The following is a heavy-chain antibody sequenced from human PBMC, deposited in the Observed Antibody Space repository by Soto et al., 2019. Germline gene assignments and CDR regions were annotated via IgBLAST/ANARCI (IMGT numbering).Heavy chain of an antibody. J-gene: IGHJ3*02. D-gene: IGHD1-7*01. CDR2: IYHSGST. V-gene: IGHV4-30-2*01. CDR3: ARTNGITGTIRSEIRSGDDAFDI. CDR1: GGSISSGGYS. Sequence: SETLSLTCAVSGGSISSGGYSWSWIRQPPGKGLEWIGYIYHSGSTYYNPSLKSRVTISVDRSKNQFSLKLSSVTAADTAVYYCARTNGITGTIRSEIRSGDDAFDIWGQGTMVTVSS.